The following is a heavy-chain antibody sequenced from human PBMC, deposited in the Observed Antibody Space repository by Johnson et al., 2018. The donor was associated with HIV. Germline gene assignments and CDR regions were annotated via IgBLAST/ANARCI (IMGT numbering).Heavy chain of an antibody. CDR3: AKDRDSSSPNDAFDI. CDR1: GFIFSDNY. Sequence: QVQLVESGGGLVKPGGSLRLSCAASGFIFSDNYMSWIRQAPGKGLEWVSYISSSGSTIYYADSVKGRFTISRDNSKNTLYLQMNSLRAEDTAVYYCAKDRDSSSPNDAFDIWGQGTMVTVSS. CDR2: ISSSGSTI. D-gene: IGHD6-6*01. J-gene: IGHJ3*02. V-gene: IGHV3-11*01.